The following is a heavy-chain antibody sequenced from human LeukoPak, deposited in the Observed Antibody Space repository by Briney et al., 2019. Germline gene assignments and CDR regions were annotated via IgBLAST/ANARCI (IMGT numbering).Heavy chain of an antibody. V-gene: IGHV1-2*02. J-gene: IGHJ6*02. CDR1: GYTFIGYY. Sequence: ASVKVSCKASGYTFIGYYMDWVRQAPGQGLEWMGWINPNSGGTNYAQKFQGRVTITRDTSISTAYMELSSLRSDDTAVYYCARAPGAWYGMDVWGQGTTVTVSS. CDR2: INPNSGGT. D-gene: IGHD7-27*01. CDR3: ARAPGAWYGMDV.